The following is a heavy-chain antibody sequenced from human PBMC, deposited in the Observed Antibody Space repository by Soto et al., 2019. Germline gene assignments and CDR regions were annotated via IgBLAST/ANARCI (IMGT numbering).Heavy chain of an antibody. CDR3: ARRGIVVVPAATNHYYYYMDV. J-gene: IGHJ6*03. CDR2: IYYSGST. D-gene: IGHD2-2*01. Sequence: SETLSLTCTVSGGSISSYYWSWIRQPPGKGLEWIGYIYYSGSTNYNPSLKSRVTISVDTSKNQFSLKLSSVTAADTAVYYCARRGIVVVPAATNHYYYYMDVWGKGTTVTVSS. CDR1: GGSISSYY. V-gene: IGHV4-59*08.